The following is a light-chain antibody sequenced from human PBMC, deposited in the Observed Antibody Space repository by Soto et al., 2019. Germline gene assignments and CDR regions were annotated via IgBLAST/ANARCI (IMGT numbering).Light chain of an antibody. CDR3: QQYSRSPLT. V-gene: IGKV3-20*01. CDR1: HSVTSTY. CDR2: GAS. J-gene: IGKJ4*01. Sequence: EIVLTQSPGTLSLSPGERATLSCRASHSVTSTYLAWYQQKPGQAPRLLIYGASSRSTGIPDRFSGSGSGTDFTLTISRLDPEDCAVYYCQQYSRSPLTFGGGTKVEIK.